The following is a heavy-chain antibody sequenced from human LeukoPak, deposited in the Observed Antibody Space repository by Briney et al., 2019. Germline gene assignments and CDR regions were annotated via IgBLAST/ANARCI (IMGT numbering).Heavy chain of an antibody. J-gene: IGHJ5*02. Sequence: PGGSLRLSCAASGFTFSSYSMNWVRQAPGKGLEWVSSISSSSSYIYYADSVKGRFTISSDNAKNSLYLQMNSLRAEDTAVYYCARGGSRSSSWFDPWGQGTLVTVSS. CDR1: GFTFSSYS. CDR3: ARGGSRSSSWFDP. V-gene: IGHV3-21*01. D-gene: IGHD6-6*01. CDR2: ISSSSSYI.